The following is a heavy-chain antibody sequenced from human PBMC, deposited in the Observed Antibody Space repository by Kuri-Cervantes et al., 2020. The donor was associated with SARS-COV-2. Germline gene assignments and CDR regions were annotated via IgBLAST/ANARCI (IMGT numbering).Heavy chain of an antibody. D-gene: IGHD4-11*01. Sequence: LSLTCAASGFSFSSYGMSWVRQAPGKGLEWVSAISGSGGSTYYADSVKGRFTISRDNSKNTLYLQMNSLRAEDTAVYYCAKDTDYTHDYWGQGTLVTVSS. V-gene: IGHV3-23*01. J-gene: IGHJ4*02. CDR3: AKDTDYTHDY. CDR2: ISGSGGST. CDR1: GFSFSSYG.